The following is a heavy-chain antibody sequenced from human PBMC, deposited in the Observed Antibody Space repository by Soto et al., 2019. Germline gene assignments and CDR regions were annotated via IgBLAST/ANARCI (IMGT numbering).Heavy chain of an antibody. V-gene: IGHV4-31*03. J-gene: IGHJ3*02. CDR1: GGSISSGGYY. CDR3: ARGISVAGNAFDI. Sequence: QVQLQESGPGLVKPSQTLSLTCSVSGGSISSGGYYWSWIRQHPGKALEWVGFIYYSGSAFYNPSLESRVSMSVDTSNNRLSLNLTSVTATDTAVYFCARGISVAGNAFDIWGQGTVVTVSS. CDR2: IYYSGSA. D-gene: IGHD6-19*01.